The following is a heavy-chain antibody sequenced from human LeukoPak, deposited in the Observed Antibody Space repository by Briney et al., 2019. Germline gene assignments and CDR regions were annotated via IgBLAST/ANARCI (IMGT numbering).Heavy chain of an antibody. V-gene: IGHV1-8*03. J-gene: IGHJ4*02. Sequence: ASVKVSCKASGYTFTSYDINWVRQATGQGLEWMGWMNPNSGNTGYAQKFQGRVTITRNTSISTAYMELSSLRSEDTAVYYCATALYGSGSYYLDYFDYWGQGTLVTVSS. CDR3: ATALYGSGSYYLDYFDY. D-gene: IGHD3-10*01. CDR2: MNPNSGNT. CDR1: GYTFTSYD.